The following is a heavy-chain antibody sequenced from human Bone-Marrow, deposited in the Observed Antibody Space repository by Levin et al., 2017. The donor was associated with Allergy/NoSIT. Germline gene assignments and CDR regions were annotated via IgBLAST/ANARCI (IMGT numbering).Heavy chain of an antibody. D-gene: IGHD5-18*01. CDR3: ARAPGRYSYRRFDS. J-gene: IGHJ4*02. Sequence: GGSLRLSCKGSGSNFTTYWIGWVRQMPGKGLEWMGIIYPGDSDTRYSPPFQGQVTISADKSISTAYLQWRSLKASDTAIYYCARAPGRYSYRRFDSWGQGTLVIVSS. CDR2: IYPGDSDT. CDR1: GSNFTTYW. V-gene: IGHV5-51*01.